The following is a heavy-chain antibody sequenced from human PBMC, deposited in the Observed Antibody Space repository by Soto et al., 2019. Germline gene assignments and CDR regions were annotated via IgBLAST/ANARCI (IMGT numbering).Heavy chain of an antibody. CDR2: ISAYNGNT. D-gene: IGHD3-3*01. V-gene: IGHV1-18*04. CDR3: ARIITIFGVAQSPNYGMDV. CDR1: GYTFTSYG. Sequence: ASVKVSCKASGYTFTSYGISWVRQAPGQGLEWMGWISAYNGNTNYAQKLQGRVTTTTDTSTSTAYMELRSLRSDDTAVYYCARIITIFGVAQSPNYGMDVWGQGTTVTVSS. J-gene: IGHJ6*02.